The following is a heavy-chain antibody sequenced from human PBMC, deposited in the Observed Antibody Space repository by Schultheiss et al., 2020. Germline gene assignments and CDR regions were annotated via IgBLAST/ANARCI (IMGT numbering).Heavy chain of an antibody. CDR3: ARDRKYGDYGDY. CDR2: TRNKANSFTT. CDR1: GFSFSDHY. V-gene: IGHV3-72*01. D-gene: IGHD4-17*01. Sequence: GGSLRLSCAASGFSFSDHYMDWVRQAPGKGLEWVGRTRNKANSFTTEYAASVKVRFTISRDDSKNSLYLQMNSLRAEDTAVYYCARDRKYGDYGDYWGQGTLVTVSS. J-gene: IGHJ4*02.